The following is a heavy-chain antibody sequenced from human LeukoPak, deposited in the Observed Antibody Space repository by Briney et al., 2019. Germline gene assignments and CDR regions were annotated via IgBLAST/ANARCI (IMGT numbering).Heavy chain of an antibody. V-gene: IGHV3-30-3*01. CDR2: ISYDGSNK. CDR3: ARTRMATLNTYYYYYGMDV. D-gene: IGHD5-24*01. J-gene: IGHJ6*02. Sequence: PGGSLRLSCAASGFTFSSYAMHWVRQAPGKGLEWVAVISYDGSNKYYADSVKGRFTISRDNSKNTLYLQMNSLRAEDTAVYYCARTRMATLNTYYYYYGMDVWGQGTTVTVSS. CDR1: GFTFSSYA.